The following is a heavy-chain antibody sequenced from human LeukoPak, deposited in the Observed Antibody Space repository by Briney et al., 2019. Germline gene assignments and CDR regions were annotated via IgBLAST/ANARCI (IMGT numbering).Heavy chain of an antibody. CDR1: GYTFTSYY. CDR3: ARYSSSRPGMDV. CDR2: INPSGGST. V-gene: IGHV1-46*01. D-gene: IGHD6-13*01. J-gene: IGHJ6*02. Sequence: ASVKASCKASGYTFTSYYMHWVRQAPGQGLEWMGIINPSGGSTSYAQKFQGRVTMTRDTSTSTVYMELSSLRSEDTAVYYCARYSSSRPGMDVWGQGTTVTVSS.